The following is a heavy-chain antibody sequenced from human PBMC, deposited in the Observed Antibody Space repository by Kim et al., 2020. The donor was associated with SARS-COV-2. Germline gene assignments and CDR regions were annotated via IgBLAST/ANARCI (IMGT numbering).Heavy chain of an antibody. J-gene: IGHJ6*02. CDR1: GFTFSSYG. CDR3: AKDLATYYYGSGSEYYYGMDV. D-gene: IGHD3-10*01. CDR2: ISYDGSNK. V-gene: IGHV3-30*18. Sequence: GRSLRLSCAASGFTFSSYGMHWVRQAPGKGLEWVAVISYDGSNKYYADSVKGRFTISRDNSKNTLYLQMNSLRAEDTAVYYCAKDLATYYYGSGSEYYYGMDVWGQGTTVTVSS.